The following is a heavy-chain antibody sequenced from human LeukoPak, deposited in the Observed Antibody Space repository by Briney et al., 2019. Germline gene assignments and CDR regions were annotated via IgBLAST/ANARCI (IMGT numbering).Heavy chain of an antibody. Sequence: GGSLRLSCAASGFTFSSYAMSWVRQAPGKGLEWVSAVSDSGGTTYYADSVKGRFTISRDNSKNTLYLQMNSLRAEDTAVYYCAREAGVGFGELDYWGQGTLVTVSS. CDR1: GFTFSSYA. CDR2: VSDSGGTT. D-gene: IGHD3-10*01. CDR3: AREAGVGFGELDY. J-gene: IGHJ4*02. V-gene: IGHV3-23*01.